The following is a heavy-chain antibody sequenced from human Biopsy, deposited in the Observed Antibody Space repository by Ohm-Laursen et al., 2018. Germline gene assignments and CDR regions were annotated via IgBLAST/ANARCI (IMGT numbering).Heavy chain of an antibody. CDR3: ARHSPPGLEVSWNDVFDI. Sequence: GSSVKVSCKASGYTFRSYGISWVRQAPGQGLEWLGWISGQRNKTRYGQKVQGRVMMTKDTSTTTAHLELRSLRSDDTAVYYCARHSPPGLEVSWNDVFDIWGQGTVVTVSS. J-gene: IGHJ3*02. CDR2: ISGQRNKT. CDR1: GYTFRSYG. V-gene: IGHV1-18*01. D-gene: IGHD5/OR15-5a*01.